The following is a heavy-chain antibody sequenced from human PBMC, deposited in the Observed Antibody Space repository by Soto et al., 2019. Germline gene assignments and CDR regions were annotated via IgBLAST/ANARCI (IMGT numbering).Heavy chain of an antibody. CDR1: GFTVSGNY. CDR2: IYSGGST. D-gene: IGHD2-8*01. CDR3: VGDRVEGGYTTDVQH. V-gene: IGHV3-53*01. Sequence: GGSLRLSCAASGFTVSGNYMSWVRQAPGKGLEWVSVIYSGGSTYYADSVKGRFTISRDNSKNTLYLQINSLRAEVTAVYWCVGDRVEGGYTTDVQHWGESALVTVSS. J-gene: IGHJ1*01.